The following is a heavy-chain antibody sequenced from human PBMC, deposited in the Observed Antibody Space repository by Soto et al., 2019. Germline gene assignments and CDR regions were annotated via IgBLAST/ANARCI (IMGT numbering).Heavy chain of an antibody. J-gene: IGHJ4*02. CDR3: ARDDFDSGGYSIDY. CDR1: GYSISRGYY. V-gene: IGHV4-38-2*02. D-gene: IGHD3-22*01. CDR2: IHHRGNT. Sequence: SETLSLTCVVSGYSISRGYYWGWIRQPPGKGLEWIGSIHHRGNTYYNPSLKRRVTISLDTSKNQFSLKLNSVTAADTAVYFCARDDFDSGGYSIDYWGQGTLVTVSS.